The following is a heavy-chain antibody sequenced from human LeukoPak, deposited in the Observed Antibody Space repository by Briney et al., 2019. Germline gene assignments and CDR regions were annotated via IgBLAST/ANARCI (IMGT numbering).Heavy chain of an antibody. CDR3: ARLASSASCSSPCLFDY. D-gene: IGHD2-2*01. Sequence: SETLSLTCAVYGGSFSGYYWSWIRQPPGKGLEWIGEINHSGSTNYNPSLKSRVTISVDTSKNQFSLKLSSVTAADTAVYYCARLASSASCSSPCLFDYWGQGTLVTVSS. V-gene: IGHV4-34*01. J-gene: IGHJ4*02. CDR2: INHSGST. CDR1: GGSFSGYY.